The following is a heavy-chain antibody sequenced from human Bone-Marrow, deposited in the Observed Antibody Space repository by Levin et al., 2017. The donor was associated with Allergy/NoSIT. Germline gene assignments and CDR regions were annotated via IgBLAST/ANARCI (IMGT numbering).Heavy chain of an antibody. V-gene: IGHV3-21*06. D-gene: IGHD2/OR15-2a*01. J-gene: IGHJ4*02. CDR2: MSGSTTYI. CDR3: VRGSTSLDY. CDR1: GFTFSEYT. Sequence: AGGSLRLSCAASGFTFSEYTINWVRQAPGKGLEWVSSMSGSTTYIYYIDSVKGRFTISRDTAKNSVFLQMNSLRAEDTALYYCVRGSTSLDYWGQGTLVTVSS.